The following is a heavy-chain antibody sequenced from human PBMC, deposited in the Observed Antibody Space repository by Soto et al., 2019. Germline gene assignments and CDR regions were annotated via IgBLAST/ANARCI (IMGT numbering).Heavy chain of an antibody. Sequence: QVQLQQWGAGLLKPSDTLSLTCGVYGGSFSGYYWTWIRQPPGKGLEWIGEIIHSGTTNYNPSLKRRVTMSIDTSKNQFSLSLSSVTAADTAVYYGARGRGSGWTTIEYWGQGALVTVSS. D-gene: IGHD6-19*01. J-gene: IGHJ4*02. CDR1: GGSFSGYY. CDR3: ARGRGSGWTTIEY. CDR2: IIHSGTT. V-gene: IGHV4-34*01.